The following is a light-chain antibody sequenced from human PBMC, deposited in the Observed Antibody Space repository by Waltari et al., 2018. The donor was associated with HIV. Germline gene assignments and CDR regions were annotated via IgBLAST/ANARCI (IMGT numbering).Light chain of an antibody. Sequence: QSVLTQPPSVSAAPGQNVTISCSGSNSNIGNNFVYWYQQLPGTAPKHRSYDNNKRPSGIPDRFSGFKSGTSATLGITGLQTGDEADYYCATWYSSLTGGPVCGGGTKLTVL. CDR1: NSNIGNNF. J-gene: IGLJ3*02. CDR3: ATWYSSLTGGPV. CDR2: DNN. V-gene: IGLV1-51*01.